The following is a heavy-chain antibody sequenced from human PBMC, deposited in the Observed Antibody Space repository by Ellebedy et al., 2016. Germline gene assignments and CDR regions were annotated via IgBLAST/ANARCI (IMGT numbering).Heavy chain of an antibody. CDR2: VSSSGGST. D-gene: IGHD3-3*01. Sequence: LSLTCAASGFTVSSNYMSWVRQAPGKGLEWVSGVSSSGGSTYYTDSVKGRFTISRDNSKNTLYLQMNSLRAEDTAVYYCAKELIVWSGYNYFDDWGQGTLVTVSS. V-gene: IGHV3-23*01. CDR1: GFTVSSNY. CDR3: AKELIVWSGYNYFDD. J-gene: IGHJ4*02.